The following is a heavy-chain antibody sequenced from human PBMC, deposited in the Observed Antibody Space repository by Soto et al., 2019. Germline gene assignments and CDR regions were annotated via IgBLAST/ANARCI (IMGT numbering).Heavy chain of an antibody. Sequence: SETLSLTCTVSGGSISSGDYYWSWIRQPPGKGLEWIGYLYYGGSTYYNPSLKSRVTISVDTSKNQFSLKLSSVTAADTAVYYRARRLSSENDYGDYSYYYYYGMDVWGQGTTVTVSS. CDR2: LYYGGST. CDR3: ARRLSSENDYGDYSYYYYYGMDV. D-gene: IGHD4-17*01. V-gene: IGHV4-30-4*01. J-gene: IGHJ6*02. CDR1: GGSISSGDYY.